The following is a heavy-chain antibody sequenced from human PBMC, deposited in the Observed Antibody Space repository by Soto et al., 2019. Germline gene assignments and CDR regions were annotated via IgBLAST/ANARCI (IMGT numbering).Heavy chain of an antibody. V-gene: IGHV3-21*01. CDR1: GFTFSSYS. Sequence: GGSLRLSCAASGFTFSSYSMNWVRQAPGKGLEWVSSISSSSSYIYYADTVKGRFTISRDNAKNSLYLQMNSLRAEDTAVYYCARVRDYYGDYQSLDYWGQGTLDTVSS. CDR3: ARVRDYYGDYQSLDY. CDR2: ISSSSSYI. D-gene: IGHD4-17*01. J-gene: IGHJ4*02.